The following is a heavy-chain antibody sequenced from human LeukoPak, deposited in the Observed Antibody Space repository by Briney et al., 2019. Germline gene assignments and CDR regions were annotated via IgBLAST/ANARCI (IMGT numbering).Heavy chain of an antibody. J-gene: IGHJ4*02. Sequence: SETLSLTCTVSGGSIISYYWSGIGQPAGKELDGIGRRYTWGSTNYSASLKSRVRMSVDTSKNQFSLKLSSVTAADTAVFYCARENSGSCREFDYWGQGTLVTVSS. V-gene: IGHV4-4*07. CDR2: RYTWGST. D-gene: IGHD1-26*01. CDR3: ARENSGSCREFDY. CDR1: GGSIISYY.